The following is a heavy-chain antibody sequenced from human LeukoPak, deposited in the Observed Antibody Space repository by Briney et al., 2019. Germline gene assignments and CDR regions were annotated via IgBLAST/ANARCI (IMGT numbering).Heavy chain of an antibody. J-gene: IGHJ3*02. Sequence: ASVKVSCKASVYTFTSYDINWVRQATGQGLEWMGWMNPNSGNTGYVQKFQGRVTITRNTSISTAYMELSSLRSEDTAVYYCARGALPYYCDSSGCAFDIWGQGTMVTVSS. CDR3: ARGALPYYCDSSGCAFDI. CDR1: VYTFTSYD. V-gene: IGHV1-8*03. CDR2: MNPNSGNT. D-gene: IGHD3-22*01.